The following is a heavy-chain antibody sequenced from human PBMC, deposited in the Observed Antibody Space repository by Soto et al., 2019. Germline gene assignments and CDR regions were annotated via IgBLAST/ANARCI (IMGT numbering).Heavy chain of an antibody. CDR2: IKQDGSET. D-gene: IGHD1-7*01. J-gene: IGHJ4*02. CDR3: VRGTPTPGLDY. CDR1: GFTFSSYW. Sequence: EVQLVESGGGLVQPGGSLRLSCVVSGFTFSSYWMNWVRQAPGKGLEWVANIKQDGSETHYVDSVKGRFTISRDNAKNSLYLQMNSLRAEATAVYYCVRGTPTPGLDYWGQGTLVTVSS. V-gene: IGHV3-7*03.